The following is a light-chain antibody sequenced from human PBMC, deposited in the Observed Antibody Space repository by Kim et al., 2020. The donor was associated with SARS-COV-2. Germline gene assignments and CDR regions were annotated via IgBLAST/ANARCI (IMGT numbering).Light chain of an antibody. V-gene: IGLV3-21*04. J-gene: IGLJ1*01. Sequence: SYELTQPPSVSVAPGKTARITCGGTNIGSKSVHWYQQKPGQAPVLVIHYDSDRTSGIPERFSGSNSGNTATLTISRVEAGDEDDYYCQVWDSSSDHHVFG. CDR1: NIGSKS. CDR3: QVWDSSSDHHV. CDR2: YDS.